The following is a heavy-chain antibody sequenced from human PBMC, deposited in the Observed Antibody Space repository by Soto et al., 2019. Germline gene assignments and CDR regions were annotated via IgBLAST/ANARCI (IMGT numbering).Heavy chain of an antibody. CDR3: ARDDDTGYYYGMDV. CDR2: IYHSGST. V-gene: IGHV4-38-2*02. CDR1: GYSISSGYY. Sequence: SETLSLTCAVSGYSISSGYYWGWIRQPPGKGLEWSGSIYHSGSTYYNPSLKSRVTISVDTSKNQFSLKLSSVTAADTAVYYCARDDDTGYYYGMDVWGQGTTVTVSS. D-gene: IGHD2-8*02. J-gene: IGHJ6*02.